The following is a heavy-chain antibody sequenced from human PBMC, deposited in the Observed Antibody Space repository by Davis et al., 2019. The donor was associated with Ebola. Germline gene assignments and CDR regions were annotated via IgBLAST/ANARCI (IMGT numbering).Heavy chain of an antibody. CDR2: ISSSGSTI. J-gene: IGHJ6*02. CDR3: ASVPDFWSSPYYGMDV. CDR1: GFTFSDYY. D-gene: IGHD3-3*01. Sequence: PGGSLRLSCAASGFTFSDYYMSWIRQAPGKGLEWVSYISSSGSTIYYADSVKGRFTISRDNAKNSLYLQMNSLRAEDTAVYYCASVPDFWSSPYYGMDVWGQGTTVTVSS. V-gene: IGHV3-11*04.